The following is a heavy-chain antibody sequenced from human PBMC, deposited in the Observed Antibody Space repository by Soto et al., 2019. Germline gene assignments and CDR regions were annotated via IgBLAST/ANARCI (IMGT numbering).Heavy chain of an antibody. Sequence: GESHKISSRGAEYSCIGYWIGWVRKKPGKGLEWMGIIYPGDSDTRYSPSFQGQVTISADKSISTAYLQWSSLKASDTAMYYCARFGTGYPYYYMDVWGKGTTVTVSS. V-gene: IGHV5-51*01. D-gene: IGHD3-9*01. CDR3: ARFGTGYPYYYMDV. CDR1: EYSCIGYW. J-gene: IGHJ6*03. CDR2: IYPGDSDT.